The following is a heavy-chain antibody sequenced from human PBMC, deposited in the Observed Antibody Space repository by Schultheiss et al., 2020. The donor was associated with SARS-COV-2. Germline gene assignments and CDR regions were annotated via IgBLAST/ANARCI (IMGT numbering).Heavy chain of an antibody. D-gene: IGHD2-8*02. V-gene: IGHV3-72*01. Sequence: GESLKISCAASGFTFSDHYMDWVRQAPGKGLEWVGRTRNKANSYTTEYAASVKGRFTISRDDSKNSLYLQMNSLKTEDTAVYYCARVNIYWWDGMDVWGQGTTVTVSS. CDR1: GFTFSDHY. CDR2: TRNKANSYTT. J-gene: IGHJ6*02. CDR3: ARVNIYWWDGMDV.